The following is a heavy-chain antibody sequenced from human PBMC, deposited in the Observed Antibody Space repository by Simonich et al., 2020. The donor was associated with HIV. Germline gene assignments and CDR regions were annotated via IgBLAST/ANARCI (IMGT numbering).Heavy chain of an antibody. V-gene: IGHV1-2*02. CDR1: GYTLTGYY. CDR3: ARGPNTGGYDSF. Sequence: QVQLVQSGAEVKKPGASVKVSCKASGYTLTGYYMHWVRQAPGQGLEWMGLINPKNGDTNIAQKVQGRVSMIRDTSISTAFMELSSLRSDDTAVYYCARGPNTGGYDSFGGQGTLVTVSS. D-gene: IGHD5-12*01. CDR2: INPKNGDT. J-gene: IGHJ4*02.